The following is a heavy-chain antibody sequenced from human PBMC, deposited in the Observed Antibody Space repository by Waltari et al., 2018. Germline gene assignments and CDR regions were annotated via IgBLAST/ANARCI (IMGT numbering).Heavy chain of an antibody. CDR1: GYSISSGYY. Sequence: QVQLQESGPGLVKPSETLSLTCAVSGYSISSGYYWGWIRQPPGKGLEWIGSIYHSGSTYYNPSLKSRVTISVDTSKNQFSLKLSSVTAADTAVYYCAREGIVGASDAFDIWGQGTMVTVSS. CDR2: IYHSGST. CDR3: AREGIVGASDAFDI. D-gene: IGHD1-26*01. J-gene: IGHJ3*02. V-gene: IGHV4-38-2*02.